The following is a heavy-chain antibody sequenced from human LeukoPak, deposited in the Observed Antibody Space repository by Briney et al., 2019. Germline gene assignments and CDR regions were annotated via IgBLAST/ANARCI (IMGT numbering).Heavy chain of an antibody. CDR1: GGSISSGGYY. CDR3: ASTIRYYYDSSGYFDY. J-gene: IGHJ4*02. CDR2: IYYSGST. D-gene: IGHD3-22*01. Sequence: SETLSLTCTVSGGSISSGGYYWSWIRQHPGKGLEWIGYIYYSGSTYYNPSLKSRVTISVDTSKNQFSLKLSSVTAADTAVYYCASTIRYYYDSSGYFDYWGQGILVTVSS. V-gene: IGHV4-31*03.